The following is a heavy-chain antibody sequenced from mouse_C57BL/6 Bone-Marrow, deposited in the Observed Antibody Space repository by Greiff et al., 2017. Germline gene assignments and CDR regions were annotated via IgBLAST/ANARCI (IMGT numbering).Heavy chain of an antibody. V-gene: IGHV1-69*01. CDR1: GYTFTSYW. Sequence: QVQLQQPGAELVMPGASVKLSCKASGYTFTSYWMHWVKQRPGQGLEWIGEIDPSDSYTNYNQKFKGKSTLTVDKSSSTAYMQLSSLTSEDSAAYYCAREGAQAPYYFDYWGQGTTLTVSS. J-gene: IGHJ2*01. CDR3: AREGAQAPYYFDY. D-gene: IGHD3-2*02. CDR2: IDPSDSYT.